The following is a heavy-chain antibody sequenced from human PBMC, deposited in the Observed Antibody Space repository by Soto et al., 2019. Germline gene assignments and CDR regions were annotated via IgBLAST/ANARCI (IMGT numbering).Heavy chain of an antibody. V-gene: IGHV3-48*04. Sequence: GGSLRLSCAASGFTFSNNNMNWVRQAPGRGLEWVSFISGSGGTVYYADSLKGRFTISRDNAKNSLYLQMNSLRAEDTAVYYCASKIRVVGSTSSSNFDYWGQGTLVTVSS. D-gene: IGHD2-2*01. CDR3: ASKIRVVGSTSSSNFDY. CDR2: ISGSGGTV. CDR1: GFTFSNNN. J-gene: IGHJ4*02.